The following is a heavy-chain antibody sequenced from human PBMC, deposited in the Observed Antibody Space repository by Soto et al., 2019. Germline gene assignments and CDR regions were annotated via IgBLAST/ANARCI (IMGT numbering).Heavy chain of an antibody. CDR2: IRDSGGSK. D-gene: IGHD6-19*01. Sequence: EVHLLEYGGGLVQPGGSLRLSCVVSGSTFISDDMSWVRQAPGRGLEWVAGIRDSGGSKYYADSVKGRFTISRDNAKNTLYLQLKSLMGEDTALYYCAEDGGWRVAVAGRSVYWGPGTLVTVSS. V-gene: IGHV3-23*01. CDR1: GSTFISDD. J-gene: IGHJ4*02. CDR3: AEDGGWRVAVAGRSVY.